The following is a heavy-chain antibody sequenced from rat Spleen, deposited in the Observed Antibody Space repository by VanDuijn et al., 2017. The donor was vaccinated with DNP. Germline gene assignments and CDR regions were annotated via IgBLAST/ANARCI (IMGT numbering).Heavy chain of an antibody. CDR1: GFTFSDYY. V-gene: IGHV5-25*01. CDR2: ISGGGGNT. CDR3: ARRGDNFDY. Sequence: EVLLVESDGGLVQPGRSLKLSCAVSGFTFSDYYMAWVRQAPAKGLEWVASISGGGGNTYYQDSVKGRFTISRDNAGSTLYLQMDSLRSEDTATYYCARRGDNFDYWGQGVMVTVSS. J-gene: IGHJ2*01.